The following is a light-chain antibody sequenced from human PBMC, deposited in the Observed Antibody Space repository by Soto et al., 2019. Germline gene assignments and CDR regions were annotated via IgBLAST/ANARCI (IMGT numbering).Light chain of an antibody. Sequence: EIVRTQSPATLSVSPGERATLSCRASQSVSRNLAWYQQKPGQAPRLLIYGASTRATGIPARFSGSGSGTDFTITISSLQSEDFAVYYCQQYNNWPLTFGGGTKVESK. V-gene: IGKV3D-15*01. J-gene: IGKJ4*01. CDR2: GAS. CDR3: QQYNNWPLT. CDR1: QSVSRN.